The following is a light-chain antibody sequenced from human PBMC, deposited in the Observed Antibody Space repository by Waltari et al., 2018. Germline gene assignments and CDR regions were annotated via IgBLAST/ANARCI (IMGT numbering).Light chain of an antibody. V-gene: IGLV2-14*03. J-gene: IGLJ2*01. CDR1: SSDVGGSTY. Sequence: QSALTPPASVSGSPGQSITISCTGPSSDVGGSTYVSLYQQHPGKAPNLMIYDVSNRPSGVSNRCSGAKSGNKAALTISGLQAEDEADYYCSSYISSSTLELFGGGTSLTVL. CDR3: SSYISSSTLEL. CDR2: DVS.